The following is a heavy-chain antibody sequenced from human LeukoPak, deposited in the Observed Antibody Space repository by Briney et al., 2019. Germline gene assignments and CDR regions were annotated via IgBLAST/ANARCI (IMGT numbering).Heavy chain of an antibody. CDR3: ARDGAKIYSGYDNYYFDY. CDR1: GFTFSSYW. D-gene: IGHD5-12*01. CDR2: IKQDGSEK. V-gene: IGHV3-7*01. J-gene: IGHJ4*02. Sequence: GVSLRLSCAASGFTFSSYWMSWVRQAPGKGLEWVANIKQDGSEKYYVDSVKGRFTISRDNAKNSLYLQMNSLRAEDTAVYYCARDGAKIYSGYDNYYFDYWGQGTLVTVSS.